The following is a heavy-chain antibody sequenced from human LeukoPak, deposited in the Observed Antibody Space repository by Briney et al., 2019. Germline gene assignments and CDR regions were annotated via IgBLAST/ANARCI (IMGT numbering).Heavy chain of an antibody. CDR3: ARVYYDSSGYIDY. D-gene: IGHD3-22*01. Sequence: PSETLSLTCTVSGGSISSYYWSWIRQPPGKGLEWIGYIYYSGSTNYNPSLKSRVTISVDTSKSQFSLKLSSVTAADTAVYYCARVYYDSSGYIDYWGQGTLVTVSS. J-gene: IGHJ4*02. CDR2: IYYSGST. CDR1: GGSISSYY. V-gene: IGHV4-59*01.